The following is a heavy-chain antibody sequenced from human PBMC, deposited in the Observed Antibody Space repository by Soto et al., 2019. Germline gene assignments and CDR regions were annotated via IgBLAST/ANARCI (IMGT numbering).Heavy chain of an antibody. CDR3: ARDPRYYDFWSGYSNWFDP. D-gene: IGHD3-3*01. J-gene: IGHJ5*02. CDR2: IIPIFGTA. Sequence: GASVKVSCKASGGTFSSYAISWVRQAPGQGLEWMGGIIPIFGTANYAQKFQGRVTITADESTSTAYMELSSLRSEDTAVYYCARDPRYYDFWSGYSNWFDPWGQGTLVTVSS. V-gene: IGHV1-69*13. CDR1: GGTFSSYA.